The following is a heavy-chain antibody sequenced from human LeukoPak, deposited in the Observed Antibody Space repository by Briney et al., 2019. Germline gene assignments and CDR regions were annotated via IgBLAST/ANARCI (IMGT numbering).Heavy chain of an antibody. J-gene: IGHJ4*02. CDR3: ARDFADYVANWGFDY. CDR2: INPNSGGT. Sequence: ASVKVSCKASGYTFTGYYMHWVRQAPGQGLEWMGWINPNSGGTNYAQKFQGRVTMTRDTSISTAYMELSRLRSDDTAVYYCARDFADYVANWGFDYWGQGTLVTVSS. CDR1: GYTFTGYY. D-gene: IGHD3-16*01. V-gene: IGHV1-2*02.